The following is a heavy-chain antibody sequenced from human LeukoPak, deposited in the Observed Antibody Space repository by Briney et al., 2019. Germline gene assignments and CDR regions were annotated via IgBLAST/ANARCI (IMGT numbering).Heavy chain of an antibody. CDR3: ARIVSYGREEDY. J-gene: IGHJ4*02. Sequence: SETLSLTCAVDGGSFSGYYWSWIRQPPGKGLEWIGEINHSGSTNYNPSLKSRVTISVDTSKNQFSLKLSSVTAADTAVYYCARIVSYGREEDYWGQGTLVTVSS. V-gene: IGHV4-34*01. CDR1: GGSFSGYY. CDR2: INHSGST. D-gene: IGHD5-18*01.